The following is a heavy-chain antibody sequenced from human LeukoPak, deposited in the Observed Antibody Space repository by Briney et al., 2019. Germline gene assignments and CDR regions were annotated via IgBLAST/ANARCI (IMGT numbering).Heavy chain of an antibody. CDR1: GFTFSDYY. Sequence: GGSLRLSCAASGFTFSDYYMSWIRQAPGKGLEWVSYISSSGSTIYYADSVKGRFTISRDNAKNSLYLQMNSLRAEDTAVYYYARAGVTAWRPFDYWGQGTLVTVSS. CDR3: ARAGVTAWRPFDY. J-gene: IGHJ4*02. V-gene: IGHV3-11*01. D-gene: IGHD4-23*01. CDR2: ISSSGSTI.